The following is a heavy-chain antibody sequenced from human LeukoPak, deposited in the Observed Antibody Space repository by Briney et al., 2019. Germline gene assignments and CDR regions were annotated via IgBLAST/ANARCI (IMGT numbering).Heavy chain of an antibody. V-gene: IGHV1-18*01. CDR1: VYTFTSYR. Sequence: GASVKVSCKSSVYTFTSYRIIWVRQAPGQGLEWMGWISAYNGNTDYSQNLQGRVTMTTDTSTNTAYMELRSLRSDDTAVYYCARDLTYWGQGTLVTVSS. J-gene: IGHJ4*02. CDR2: ISAYNGNT. CDR3: ARDLTY.